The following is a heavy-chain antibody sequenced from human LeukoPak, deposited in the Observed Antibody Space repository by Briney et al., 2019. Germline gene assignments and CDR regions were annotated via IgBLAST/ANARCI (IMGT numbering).Heavy chain of an antibody. CDR1: GYTFTNYG. J-gene: IGHJ3*02. CDR3: ARAVTKAPWFGELIPIDAFDI. D-gene: IGHD3-10*01. V-gene: IGHV1-18*01. Sequence: GASVKVSCKASGYTFTNYGISWVRQAPGQGLEWMGWISAYNGNTNYAQKLQGRVTMTTDTSTSTAYMELRSLRSDDTAVYYCARAVTKAPWFGELIPIDAFDIWGQGTMVTVSS. CDR2: ISAYNGNT.